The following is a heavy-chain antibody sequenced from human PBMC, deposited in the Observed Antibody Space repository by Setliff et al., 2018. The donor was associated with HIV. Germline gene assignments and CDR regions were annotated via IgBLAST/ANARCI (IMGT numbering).Heavy chain of an antibody. D-gene: IGHD6-13*01. Sequence: SETLSLTCTVSGAPMTSGSFYWSWLRHLPGKGLGWIGYIYHTGSTYNNPSLKSRISISVDTSKNQFSLKLNSVTVAATAVYYCAGVSIAASGPLNWFDTWGQGALVTVSS. CDR3: AGVSIAASGPLNWFDT. V-gene: IGHV4-31*03. CDR2: IYHTGST. J-gene: IGHJ5*02. CDR1: GAPMTSGSFY.